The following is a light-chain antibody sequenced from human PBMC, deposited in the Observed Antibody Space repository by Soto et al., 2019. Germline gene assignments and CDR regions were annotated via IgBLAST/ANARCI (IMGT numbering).Light chain of an antibody. CDR3: QQYNNWHPRWT. CDR2: GAS. Sequence: EIVMTQSPATLSVSPGERATLSCRASQSVSSNLAWYQQKPGQAPRLLIYGASTRATGIPARFSGSGSGTEFTLTISSLQSEDFAVYYCQQYNNWHPRWTLGHGTRVDIK. V-gene: IGKV3-15*01. J-gene: IGKJ1*01. CDR1: QSVSSN.